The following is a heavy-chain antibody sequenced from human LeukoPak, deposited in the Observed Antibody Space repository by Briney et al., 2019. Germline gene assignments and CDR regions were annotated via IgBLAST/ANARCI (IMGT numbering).Heavy chain of an antibody. CDR3: ARDEYPYVVVPAANGPWFDP. CDR2: TYYSGST. V-gene: IGHV4-39*07. J-gene: IGHJ5*02. D-gene: IGHD2-2*01. CDR1: GGSISSSSYY. Sequence: SETLSLTCTVSGGSISSSSYYWGWIRQPPGKGLEWIGSTYYSGSTYYNPSLKSRVTISVDTSKNQFSLKLSSVTAADTAVYYCARDEYPYVVVPAANGPWFDPWGQGTLVTVSS.